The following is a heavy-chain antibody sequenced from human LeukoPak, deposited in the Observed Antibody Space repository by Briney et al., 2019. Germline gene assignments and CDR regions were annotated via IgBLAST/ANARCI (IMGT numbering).Heavy chain of an antibody. CDR3: TRGGFHSSGWYFDY. CDR1: GGSISSYY. J-gene: IGHJ4*02. D-gene: IGHD6-19*01. Sequence: SETLSLTCTVSGGSISSYYWNWIRQPPGKGLEWIGYIYYSGSTNYNPSLKSRVTISVDTSKNQFSLKLSSVTAADTAVYYCTRGGFHSSGWYFDYWGQGTLVTVSS. V-gene: IGHV4-59*01. CDR2: IYYSGST.